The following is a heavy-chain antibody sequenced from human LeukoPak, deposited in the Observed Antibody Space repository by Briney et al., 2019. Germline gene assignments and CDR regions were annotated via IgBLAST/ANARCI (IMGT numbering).Heavy chain of an antibody. CDR2: IYSGGST. CDR3: ARNLGYCSSTSCYYQPPNY. D-gene: IGHD2-2*01. V-gene: IGHV3-53*01. Sequence: GGSLRLSCAASGFTVSSNYMSWVRQAPGKGLEWVSVIYSGGSTYYADSVKGRFTISRDNSKNTLYLQTNSLRAEDTAVYYCARNLGYCSSTSCYYQPPNYWGQGTLVTVSS. J-gene: IGHJ4*02. CDR1: GFTVSSNY.